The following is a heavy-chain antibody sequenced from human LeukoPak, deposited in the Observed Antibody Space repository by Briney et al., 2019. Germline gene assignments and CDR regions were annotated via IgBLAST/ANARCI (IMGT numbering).Heavy chain of an antibody. Sequence: SETLSLTCAVSGGSISSSNWWSWVRQPPGKGLEWVGEIYHSGSTNYNPSLKSRVTISVDKSKNQFSLKLSSVTAADTAVYYCARLMTTGTYYYYYGMDVWGQGTTVTVSS. V-gene: IGHV4-4*02. CDR3: ARLMTTGTYYYYYGMDV. J-gene: IGHJ6*02. CDR1: GGSISSSNW. D-gene: IGHD4-11*01. CDR2: IYHSGST.